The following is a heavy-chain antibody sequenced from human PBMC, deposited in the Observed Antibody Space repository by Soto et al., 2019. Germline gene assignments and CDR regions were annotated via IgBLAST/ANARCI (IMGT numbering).Heavy chain of an antibody. CDR2: ISYDGSNK. D-gene: IGHD2-15*01. J-gene: IGHJ5*02. Sequence: GGSLRLSCAASGFTFSSYAMHWVRQAPGKGLEWVAVISYDGSNKYYADSVKGRFTISRDNSKNTLYLQMNSMRAEDTAVYYCAVRDIVVVVAATYNLLDPWGQGTMLTFYS. CDR3: AVRDIVVVVAATYNLLDP. CDR1: GFTFSSYA. V-gene: IGHV3-30-3*01.